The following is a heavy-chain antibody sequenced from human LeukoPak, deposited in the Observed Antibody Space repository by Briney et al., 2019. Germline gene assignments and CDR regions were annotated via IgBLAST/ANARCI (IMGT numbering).Heavy chain of an antibody. J-gene: IGHJ4*02. CDR3: ARGSSTNPLPEDY. D-gene: IGHD2-2*01. CDR2: SIPIFGRA. V-gene: IGHV1-69*05. Sequence: GAAVKVSCKASGGTFSSYAISGVRQAPGQGLEGMGGSIPIFGRANYAQEFWGGVTITTDESTSTAYIELSSLRSEDTAMYYCARGSSTNPLPEDYWGQGPLVPVSS. CDR1: GGTFSSYA.